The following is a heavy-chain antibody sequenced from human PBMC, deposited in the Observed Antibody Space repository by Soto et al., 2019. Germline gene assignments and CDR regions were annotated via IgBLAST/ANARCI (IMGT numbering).Heavy chain of an antibody. CDR2: IGLSSDHI. J-gene: IGHJ5*02. D-gene: IGHD2-21*02. Sequence: EVQLVESGGGLVKPGGSLRLSCAASGFTFSTYNMYWVRQAPGKGLEWVSSIGLSSDHIYYADSVKGRFTISRDNPKKSLYMQMYSLSADDTAVYYCAKPHWGTVTAFDPWGQGTLVTVSS. CDR1: GFTFSTYN. V-gene: IGHV3-21*01. CDR3: AKPHWGTVTAFDP.